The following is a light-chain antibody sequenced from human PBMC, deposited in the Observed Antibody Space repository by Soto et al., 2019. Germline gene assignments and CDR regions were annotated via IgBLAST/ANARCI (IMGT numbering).Light chain of an antibody. Sequence: IVLTQSPGTLSLSPGERATLSCRASQSVTSDYLAWYQQKPGQPARLLIYGASNRATAIADRFSGSGSATDFTLTISRVDPEDFAVYYCQQYGSSPYTFGQVTRLDI. CDR2: GAS. J-gene: IGKJ2*01. V-gene: IGKV3-20*01. CDR3: QQYGSSPYT. CDR1: QSVTSDY.